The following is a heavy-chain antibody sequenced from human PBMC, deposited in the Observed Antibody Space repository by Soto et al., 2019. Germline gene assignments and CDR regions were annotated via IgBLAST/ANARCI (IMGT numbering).Heavy chain of an antibody. J-gene: IGHJ3*01. Sequence: DVQLVESGGGVMQPGESLRLSCAASGLTVSGKKYVAWVRQAPGKGLEWVSALYDVDGSFYADSVKGRFTTSSDSSKTNVYVPRKGPRPDEPALFYCATLREREHAYDVWGQGTTVTVSS. CDR2: LYDVDGS. CDR3: ATLREREHAYDV. CDR1: GLTVSGKKY. D-gene: IGHD1-1*01. V-gene: IGHV3-53*01.